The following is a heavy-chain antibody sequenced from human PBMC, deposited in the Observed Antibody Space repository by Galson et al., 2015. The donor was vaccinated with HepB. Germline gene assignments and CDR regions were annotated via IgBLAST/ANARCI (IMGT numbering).Heavy chain of an antibody. V-gene: IGHV3-7*03. CDR1: GFTFSSYW. CDR3: ARINWNFDWSKYYYYYGMDV. D-gene: IGHD1-7*01. CDR2: IKQDGSEK. J-gene: IGHJ6*02. Sequence: SLRLSCAGSGFTFSSYWMSWVRQAPGKGLEWVANIKQDGSEKYYVDSVKGRFTISRDNAKNSLYLQMNSLRAEDTAVYYCARINWNFDWSKYYYYYGMDVWGQGTTVTVSS.